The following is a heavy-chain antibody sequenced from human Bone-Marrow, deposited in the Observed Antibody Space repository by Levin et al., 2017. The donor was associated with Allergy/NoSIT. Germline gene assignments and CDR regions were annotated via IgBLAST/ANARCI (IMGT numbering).Heavy chain of an antibody. CDR3: ARLPVWFGEFANPF. CDR2: INPNSGGT. J-gene: IGHJ4*02. Sequence: GESLKISCKASGYTFTDYYMHWVRQAPGQGLEWMGWINPNSGGTNYAQKFQNRVTMTRDTSISTAYMELSRLRSDDTAVFYCARLPVWFGEFANPFWGQGTLVTVSS. V-gene: IGHV1-2*02. CDR1: GYTFTDYY. D-gene: IGHD3-10*01.